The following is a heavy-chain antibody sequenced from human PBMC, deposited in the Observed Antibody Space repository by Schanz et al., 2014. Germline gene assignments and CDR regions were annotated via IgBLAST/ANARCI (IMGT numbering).Heavy chain of an antibody. CDR2: MNESHSTI. V-gene: IGHV3-23*01. CDR1: GFSFSSYA. CDR3: AKGRFGELSAFDI. D-gene: IGHD3-10*01. Sequence: EVQLLESGGGLVEPGGSLRLSCAASGFSFSSYAMGWVRQARGKGLEWVSAMNESHSTIYYADSVKGRFTISRDNSKNTLYLQMNSLRAEDTAVYYCAKGRFGELSAFDIWGQGTMVTDSS. J-gene: IGHJ3*02.